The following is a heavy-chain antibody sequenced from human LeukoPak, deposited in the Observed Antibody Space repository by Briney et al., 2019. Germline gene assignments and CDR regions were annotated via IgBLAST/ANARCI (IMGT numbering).Heavy chain of an antibody. J-gene: IGHJ6*02. CDR3: ARGVYGMDV. Sequence: SETLSLTCSVSGGSVSSGGYYWSWIRQPTGKGPEWIGYIFHRGSASYNPSLRSRVTISLDTSKNQFSLKLSSVTAADTAVYYCARGVYGMDVWGQGTTVTVSS. CDR1: GGSVSSGGYY. V-gene: IGHV4-30-2*01. CDR2: IFHRGSA.